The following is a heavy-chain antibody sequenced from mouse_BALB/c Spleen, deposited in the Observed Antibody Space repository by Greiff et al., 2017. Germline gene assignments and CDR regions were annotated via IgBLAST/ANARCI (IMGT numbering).Heavy chain of an antibody. CDR1: GISITTGNYR. Sequence: VQLKQSGPGLVKPSQTVSLTCTVTGISITTGNYRWSWIRQFPGNKLEWIGYIYYSGTITYNPSLTSRTTITRDTSKNQFFLEMNSLTAEDTATYYCARGGNYFDYWGQGTTLTVSS. V-gene: IGHV3-5*02. J-gene: IGHJ2*01. CDR2: IYYSGTI. CDR3: ARGGNYFDY.